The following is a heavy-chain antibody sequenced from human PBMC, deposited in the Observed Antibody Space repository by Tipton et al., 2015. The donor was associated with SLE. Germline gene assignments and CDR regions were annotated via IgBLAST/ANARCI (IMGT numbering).Heavy chain of an antibody. D-gene: IGHD4-23*01. V-gene: IGHV4-59*01. CDR2: IYDSVYT. J-gene: IGHJ4*02. Sequence: TLSLTCTVSGGSISTYYWNWIRQPPGKGLEWIGYIYDSVYTNYNPSLKSRVTISVDTSKNQFSLKVSSVTAADTAVYYCARAPGGSNGFLDYWGQGTLVTVST. CDR3: ARAPGGSNGFLDY. CDR1: GGSISTYY.